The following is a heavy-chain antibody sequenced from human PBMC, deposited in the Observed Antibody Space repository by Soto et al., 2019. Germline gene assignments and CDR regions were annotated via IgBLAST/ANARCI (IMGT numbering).Heavy chain of an antibody. V-gene: IGHV4-59*01. CDR3: ARSVAVPGAHIDY. J-gene: IGHJ4*02. CDR1: GGSISGSY. D-gene: IGHD6-19*01. Sequence: SEILSLACSVSGGSISGSYWSWIRQSPGKGVEWLGYVYYTGSTNYSPSLRSRVSISVDTSKNEFSLRLSSVTAADTAVYFCARSVAVPGAHIDYWGQGTQVTVSS. CDR2: VYYTGST.